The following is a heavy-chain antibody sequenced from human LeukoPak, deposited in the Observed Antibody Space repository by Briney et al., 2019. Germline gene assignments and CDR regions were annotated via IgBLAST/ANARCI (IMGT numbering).Heavy chain of an antibody. J-gene: IGHJ6*02. Sequence: PSQTLSLTCTVSGGSISSGSYWWSWLRQHPEKGLEWIGYVYYIVSTYYNPSLKSRVSISVHTSKNQLSLTLTSVTAADTAVYYCARGHRSSSAYHCNAMDVWGQGTTVTVSS. CDR2: VYYIVST. V-gene: IGHV4-31*03. CDR1: GGSISSGSYW. D-gene: IGHD2-15*01. CDR3: ARGHRSSSAYHCNAMDV.